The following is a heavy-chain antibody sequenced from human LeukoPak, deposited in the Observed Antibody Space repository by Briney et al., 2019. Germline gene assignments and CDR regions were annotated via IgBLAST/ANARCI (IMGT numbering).Heavy chain of an antibody. CDR2: IYSGGST. V-gene: IGHV3-53*01. CDR1: GFTFSSNY. Sequence: GGSLRLSRAASGFTFSSNYMSWVRQAPGKGLEWVAVIYSGGSTYYADAVKGRFTIYRQNSKHTLYLQMNSLRAEDTAVYYCAREGMRYCSSTSCYAGFDYWGQGTLVTVSS. D-gene: IGHD2-2*01. CDR3: AREGMRYCSSTSCYAGFDY. J-gene: IGHJ4*02.